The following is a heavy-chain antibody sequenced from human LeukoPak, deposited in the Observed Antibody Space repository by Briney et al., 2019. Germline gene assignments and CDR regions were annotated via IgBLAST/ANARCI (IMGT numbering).Heavy chain of an antibody. Sequence: GGSLRLSCSSPGFTFSDYALTWFRQAPGKGLDWVSGTSGSGASAYYADSVKGRFTISRDNPRSTVYLQLNSLTAEDTAIYYCARSRGFGELLPFDHWGQGALVTVSS. D-gene: IGHD3-10*01. CDR1: GFTFSDYA. CDR2: TSGSGASA. CDR3: ARSRGFGELLPFDH. J-gene: IGHJ4*02. V-gene: IGHV3-23*01.